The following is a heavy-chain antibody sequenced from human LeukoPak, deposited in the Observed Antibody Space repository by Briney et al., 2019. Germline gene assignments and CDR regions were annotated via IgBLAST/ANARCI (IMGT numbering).Heavy chain of an antibody. D-gene: IGHD3-10*01. CDR2: INAGNGNT. J-gene: IGHJ4*02. Sequence: ASVKVSCKASGYTFTSYAMHWVCQAPGQRLEWMGWINAGNGNTKYSQKFQGRVTITRDTSASTAYMELSSLRSEDTAVYYCARPSRYGPGSYWAYFDYWGQGTLVTVSS. V-gene: IGHV1-3*01. CDR1: GYTFTSYA. CDR3: ARPSRYGPGSYWAYFDY.